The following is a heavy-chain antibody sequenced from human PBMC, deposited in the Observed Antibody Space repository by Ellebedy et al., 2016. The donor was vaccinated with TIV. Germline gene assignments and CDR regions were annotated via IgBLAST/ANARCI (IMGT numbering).Heavy chain of an antibody. Sequence: SETLSLTCTVSGGSISSSSYYWGWIRQPPGKGLEWFGSIYYSGSTYYNPSLKSRVTISVDTSKNQFSLKLSSVTAADTAVYYCASPKGPIRFLEGRYYYGMDVWGQGTTVTVSS. CDR1: GGSISSSSYY. CDR3: ASPKGPIRFLEGRYYYGMDV. V-gene: IGHV4-39*01. J-gene: IGHJ6*02. CDR2: IYYSGST. D-gene: IGHD3-3*01.